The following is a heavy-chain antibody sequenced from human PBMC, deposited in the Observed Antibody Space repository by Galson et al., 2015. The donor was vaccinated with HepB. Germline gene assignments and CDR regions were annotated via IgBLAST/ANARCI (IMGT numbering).Heavy chain of an antibody. CDR1: GFTFRNFG. Sequence: SLRLSCAASGFTFRNFGIHWVRQAPAKGLEWVAFMSFDGFHQFYVDSVKGRFTISRDNSKNTVYLQMNSLRGDDTAVYYCACPTRLSAEYAFEIWGQGTMVTVSP. CDR2: MSFDGFHQ. D-gene: IGHD1-14*01. J-gene: IGHJ3*02. V-gene: IGHV3-30*03. CDR3: ACPTRLSAEYAFEI.